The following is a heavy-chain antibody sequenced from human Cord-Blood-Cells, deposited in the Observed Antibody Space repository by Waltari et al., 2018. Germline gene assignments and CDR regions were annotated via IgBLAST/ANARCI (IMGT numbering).Heavy chain of an antibody. J-gene: IGHJ3*02. CDR1: GGPFSSDA. V-gene: IGHV1-69*01. D-gene: IGHD3-16*01. Sequence: QLQLVHYGGQVTTPASPVKVSCKASGGPFSSDAISCVRKAPGQGLEWMGGNIPSLGTANYAQKFQGRVTITGDESTSTAYMELSSLRSEDTAVYYCARGGEDWGDAFDIWGQGTMVTVSS. CDR3: ARGGEDWGDAFDI. CDR2: NIPSLGTA.